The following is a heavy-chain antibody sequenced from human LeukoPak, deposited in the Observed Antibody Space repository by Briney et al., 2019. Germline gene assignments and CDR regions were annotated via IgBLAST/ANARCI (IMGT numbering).Heavy chain of an antibody. V-gene: IGHV3-7*01. CDR2: IKQDGSEK. J-gene: IGHJ6*03. Sequence: HPGGSLRLSCAASGFTFSSYWMSWVRQAPGKGLEWVANIKQDGSEKYYVDSVKGRFTISRDNAKNSLYLQMNSLRAEDTAVYYCARFWGGYYYYYYMDVWGKGTTVTISS. D-gene: IGHD3-16*01. CDR1: GFTFSSYW. CDR3: ARFWGGYYYYYYMDV.